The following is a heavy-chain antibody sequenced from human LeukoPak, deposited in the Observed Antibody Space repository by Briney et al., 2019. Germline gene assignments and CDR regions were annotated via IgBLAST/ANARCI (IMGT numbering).Heavy chain of an antibody. D-gene: IGHD2-2*01. CDR2: FDPGDGET. J-gene: IGHJ5*02. V-gene: IGHV1-24*01. CDR3: ATGTGYCSSTSCQNWFDP. CDR1: GYTLTELS. Sequence: ASVKVSCKVSGYTLTELSMHRVRQAPGKGLEWMGGFDPGDGETIYAQKFQGRVTMTEDTSTDTAYMELSSLRSEDTAVYYCATGTGYCSSTSCQNWFDPWGQGTLVTVSS.